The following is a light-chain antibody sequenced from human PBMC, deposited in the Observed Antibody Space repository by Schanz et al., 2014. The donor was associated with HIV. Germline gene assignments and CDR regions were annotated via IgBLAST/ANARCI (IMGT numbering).Light chain of an antibody. V-gene: IGLV7-46*01. CDR1: TGAVTSGLY. Sequence: QAVVTQEPSVTVSPGGTVTLTCGSSTGAVTSGLYPYWFQQKPGQAPRTLIFDTDKKHSWTPARFSGSLLGGKAALTLSGAQPEDEADYYCLLSYTDAHVFGTGTKLTVL. CDR3: LLSYTDAHV. J-gene: IGLJ1*01. CDR2: DTD.